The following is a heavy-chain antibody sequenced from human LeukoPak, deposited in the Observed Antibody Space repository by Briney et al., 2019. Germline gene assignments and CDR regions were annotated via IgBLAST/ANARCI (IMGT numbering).Heavy chain of an antibody. J-gene: IGHJ4*02. D-gene: IGHD6-19*01. Sequence: GGSLRLSCAASGFTVSSNYMSWVRQAPGKGLEWVSSISSSSSYIYYADSVKGRFTISRDNAKNSLFLQMNSLRADDTAIYYCARGAGGTFSSGWYSDYWGQGTLVTVSS. V-gene: IGHV3-21*01. CDR3: ARGAGGTFSSGWYSDY. CDR2: ISSSSSYI. CDR1: GFTVSSNY.